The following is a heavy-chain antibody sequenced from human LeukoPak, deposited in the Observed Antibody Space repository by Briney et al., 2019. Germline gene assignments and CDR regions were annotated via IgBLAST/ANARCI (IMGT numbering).Heavy chain of an antibody. CDR1: GFTFDDYA. CDR3: AKDMIGYSYGFDY. CDR2: ISWNSGSI. D-gene: IGHD5-18*01. J-gene: IGHJ4*02. Sequence: PGGSLRLSCAASGFTFDDYAMHWVRQAPGKGLEWVSGISWNSGSIGYADSVKGRFTISRDNAKNSLYLQMNSLRAEDTALYYCAKDMIGYSYGFDYWGQGTLVTVSS. V-gene: IGHV3-9*01.